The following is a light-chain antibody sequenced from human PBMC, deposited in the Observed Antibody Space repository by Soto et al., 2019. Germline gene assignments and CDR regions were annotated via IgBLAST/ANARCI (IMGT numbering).Light chain of an antibody. CDR2: SNN. J-gene: IGLJ2*01. Sequence: QSVLTQPPSASGTPGQRVTISCSGSSSNIGSKYVYWYQQLPGMAPKLLIYSNNQRPSGVTDRFSGSKSGTSASLAISGLRSEDEADYYCATWDDSLSGRVFGGGTKVTVL. CDR3: ATWDDSLSGRV. V-gene: IGLV1-47*02. CDR1: SSNIGSKY.